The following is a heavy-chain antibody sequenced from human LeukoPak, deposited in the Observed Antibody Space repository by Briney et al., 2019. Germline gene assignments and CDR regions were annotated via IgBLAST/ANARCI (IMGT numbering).Heavy chain of an antibody. CDR1: GCTFSSYA. CDR2: VIPILGIA. J-gene: IGHJ4*02. V-gene: IGHV1-69*10. D-gene: IGHD3-22*01. Sequence: ASVKFSCKASGCTFSSYAISWVRQAPGQGLERMGGVIPILGIANYEQKFQGRVTITADKSTSTAYIELCSLGSEHTAVYYCARENDQYGSSGYYFVGFDYWGQGTLVTVSS. CDR3: ARENDQYGSSGYYFVGFDY.